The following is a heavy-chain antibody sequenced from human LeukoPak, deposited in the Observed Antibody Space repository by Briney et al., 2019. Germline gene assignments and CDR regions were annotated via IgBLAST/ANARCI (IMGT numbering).Heavy chain of an antibody. Sequence: PGGSLRLSCAASGFTFSSYSMNWVRQAPGKGLEWVSYISSSSSTIYYADSVKGRFTISRDNAKNSLYLQMNSLRDEDTAVYYCARGGSNYYYYYMDVWGKGTTVTVSS. V-gene: IGHV3-48*02. CDR3: ARGGSNYYYYYMDV. CDR1: GFTFSSYS. CDR2: ISSSSSTI. J-gene: IGHJ6*03. D-gene: IGHD3-10*01.